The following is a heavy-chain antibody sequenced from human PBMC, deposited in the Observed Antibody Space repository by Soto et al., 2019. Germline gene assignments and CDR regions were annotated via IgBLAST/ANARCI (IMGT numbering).Heavy chain of an antibody. D-gene: IGHD6-13*01. CDR3: AREDSSSWYSWFDP. CDR2: IYYSGST. J-gene: IGHJ5*02. V-gene: IGHV4-61*01. CDR1: GGSVSSGSYY. Sequence: PSETLSLTCTVSGGSVSSGSYYWSWIRQPPGKGLEWIGYIYYSGSTNYNPSLKSRVTISVDTSKNKFSLKLSSVTAADTAVYYCAREDSSSWYSWFDPWGQGTLVTVSS.